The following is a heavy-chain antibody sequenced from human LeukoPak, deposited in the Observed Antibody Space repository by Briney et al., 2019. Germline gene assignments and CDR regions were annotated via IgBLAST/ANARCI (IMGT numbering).Heavy chain of an antibody. J-gene: IGHJ4*02. CDR2: IIPIFGTA. D-gene: IGHD1-26*01. CDR1: GGTFSSYA. Sequence: GASVKVSCKASGGTFSSYAISWVRQAPGQGLEWMGGIIPIFGTANYAQKFQGRVTITADKSTSTAYMELSSLRPEDTAVYYCARESLRLGATTGYFDYWGQGTLVTVSS. V-gene: IGHV1-69*06. CDR3: ARESLRLGATTGYFDY.